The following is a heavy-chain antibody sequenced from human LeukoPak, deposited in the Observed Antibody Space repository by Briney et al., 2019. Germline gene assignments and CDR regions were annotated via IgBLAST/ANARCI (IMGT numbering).Heavy chain of an antibody. Sequence: SETLSLTCTVSGGSISNYWSWIRQPPGKGLEWIGYIYYSGSTNYNPSLKSRVTISVDTSKNQFSLKLSSVTAADTAAYYCARRSGYSYGGHFDYWGQGTLVTVSS. D-gene: IGHD5-18*01. V-gene: IGHV4-59*08. CDR3: ARRSGYSYGGHFDY. CDR2: IYYSGST. CDR1: GGSISNY. J-gene: IGHJ4*02.